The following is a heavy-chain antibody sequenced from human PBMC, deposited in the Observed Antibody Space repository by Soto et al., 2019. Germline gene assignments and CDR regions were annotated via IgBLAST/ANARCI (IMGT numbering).Heavy chain of an antibody. Sequence: ASVKVSCKASGYTFTGYHMHWVRQAPGQGLEWMGWINPNSGGTNYAQKFQGRVTMTRDTSISTAYMELSRLRSDDTAVYYCARDLRITMVRGAPYYYYRMDVWGQGTTVTVSS. J-gene: IGHJ6*02. D-gene: IGHD3-10*01. V-gene: IGHV1-2*02. CDR3: ARDLRITMVRGAPYYYYRMDV. CDR2: INPNSGGT. CDR1: GYTFTGYH.